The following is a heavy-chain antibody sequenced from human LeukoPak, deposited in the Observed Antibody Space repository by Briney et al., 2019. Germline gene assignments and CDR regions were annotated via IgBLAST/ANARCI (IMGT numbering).Heavy chain of an antibody. CDR3: ARDRDYNLADSFDH. J-gene: IGHJ4*02. D-gene: IGHD5-24*01. CDR2: INFNGDTT. V-gene: IGHV3-9*01. Sequence: GGSLRLSCAASGFTFDEFAMHWVRQAPGMGLEWVSGINFNGDTTRYAHSVKGRFTISRDNAKKALYLQMNGLRGEDTASYYCARDRDYNLADSFDHWGQGTLVTVSS. CDR1: GFTFDEFA.